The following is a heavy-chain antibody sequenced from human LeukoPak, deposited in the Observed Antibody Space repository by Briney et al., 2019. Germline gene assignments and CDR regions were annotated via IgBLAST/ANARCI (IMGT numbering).Heavy chain of an antibody. V-gene: IGHV3-9*03. CDR2: ISWNSGSI. Sequence: SGGSLRLSCAASGFTFSSYGMTWVRQAPGKGLEWVSGISWNSGSIGYADSVKGRFTISRDNAKNSLYLQMNSLRAEDMALYYCAKSAEGSSLNYYGSGSYFDYWGQGTLVTVSS. J-gene: IGHJ4*02. CDR3: AKSAEGSSLNYYGSGSYFDY. D-gene: IGHD3-10*01. CDR1: GFTFSSYG.